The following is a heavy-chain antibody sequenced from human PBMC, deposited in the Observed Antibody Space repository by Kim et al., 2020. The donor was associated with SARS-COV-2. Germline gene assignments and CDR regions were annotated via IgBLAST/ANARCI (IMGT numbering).Heavy chain of an antibody. D-gene: IGHD3-10*01. CDR1: GGSISSSSYY. CDR3: ARDTMVRGVIISHYYGMDV. V-gene: IGHV4-39*07. CDR2: IYYSGST. J-gene: IGHJ6*02. Sequence: SETLSLTCTVSGGSISSSSYYWGWIRQPPGKGLEWIGSIYYSGSTYYNPSLKSRVTISLDTSKNQFSLKLSSVTAADTAVYYCARDTMVRGVIISHYYGMDVWGQGTTVTVSS.